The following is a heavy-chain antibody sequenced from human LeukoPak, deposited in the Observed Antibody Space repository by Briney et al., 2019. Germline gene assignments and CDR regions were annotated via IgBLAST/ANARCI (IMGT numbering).Heavy chain of an antibody. D-gene: IGHD3-16*02. CDR2: IYTSGST. V-gene: IGHV4-61*02. Sequence: SQTLSLTCTVSGGSIRSSAYYWSWIRQPAGKGLEWIGRIYTSGSTNYNPSLKSRVTMSVDTSKNQFSLKLSSVTAADTAVYYCAGLSHLGELSLFDYWGQGTLVTVSS. J-gene: IGHJ4*02. CDR1: GGSIRSSAYY. CDR3: AGLSHLGELSLFDY.